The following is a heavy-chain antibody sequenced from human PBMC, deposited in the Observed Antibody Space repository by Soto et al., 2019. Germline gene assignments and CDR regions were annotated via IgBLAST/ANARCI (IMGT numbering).Heavy chain of an antibody. J-gene: IGHJ5*02. CDR2: IYYSGST. CDR1: GGSISSGGYY. D-gene: IGHD3-22*01. Sequence: SETLSLTRTVSGGSISSGGYYWSWIRQHPGKGLEWIGYIYYSGSTYYNPSLKSRVTISVDTSKNQFSLKLSSVTAADTAVYYRARTSYDSSGTAADPWGQGTLVTVSS. V-gene: IGHV4-31*03. CDR3: ARTSYDSSGTAADP.